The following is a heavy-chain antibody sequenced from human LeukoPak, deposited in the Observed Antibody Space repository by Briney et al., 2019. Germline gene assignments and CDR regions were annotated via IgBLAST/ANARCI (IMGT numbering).Heavy chain of an antibody. V-gene: IGHV3-74*01. CDR3: ARGGSGSSYLVHI. CDR2: ISTDGSST. CDR1: GFAVGSNY. Sequence: GGSLRLSCVASGFAVGSNYMSWVRQAPGKGLVWVSLISTDGSSTRYADSVKGRFTISRDNAKNTLYVQMNSLRAEDTAVYYCARGGSGSSYLVHIWGQGTLVTVSS. D-gene: IGHD1-26*01. J-gene: IGHJ4*02.